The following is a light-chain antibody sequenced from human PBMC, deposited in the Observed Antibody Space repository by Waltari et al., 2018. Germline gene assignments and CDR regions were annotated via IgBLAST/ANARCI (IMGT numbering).Light chain of an antibody. CDR3: YCAADSNVRV. Sequence: SYELTQPSSVSVSPGQTARITCPGDVLATKYVRWFQQKPGQAPVLVIYKDSERPSGIPDRISGSTSGTTVTLTISGAQVEDEADYYCYCAADSNVRVFGGGTRLTVL. V-gene: IGLV3-27*01. CDR1: VLATKY. J-gene: IGLJ2*01. CDR2: KDS.